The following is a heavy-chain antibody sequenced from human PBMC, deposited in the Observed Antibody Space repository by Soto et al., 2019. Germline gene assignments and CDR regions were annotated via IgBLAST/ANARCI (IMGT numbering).Heavy chain of an antibody. Sequence: PSETLSLTCTVSGGSISSGDYYWSWIRQPPGKGLEWIGYIYYSGSTYYNPSLKSRVTISVDTSKHQFSLKLSSVTAADTAVYYCARTIFGVVMVFDYWGQGTLVTVSS. V-gene: IGHV4-30-4*01. CDR1: GGSISSGDYY. J-gene: IGHJ4*02. D-gene: IGHD3-3*01. CDR2: IYYSGST. CDR3: ARTIFGVVMVFDY.